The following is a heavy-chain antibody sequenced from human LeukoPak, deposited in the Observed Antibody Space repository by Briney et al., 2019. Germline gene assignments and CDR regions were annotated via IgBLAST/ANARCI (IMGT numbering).Heavy chain of an antibody. CDR2: INPDGSTT. CDR3: TTVITIFGVVIRGGAFDI. CDR1: GFTFSTYW. V-gene: IGHV3-74*01. D-gene: IGHD3-3*01. J-gene: IGHJ3*02. Sequence: GGSLRLSCAASGFTFSTYWMHWVRQPLGKGLVWVSRINPDGSTTNYADSVKGRFTISRDNAKNTLYLQMNSLKTEDTAVYYCTTVITIFGVVIRGGAFDIWGQGTMVTVSS.